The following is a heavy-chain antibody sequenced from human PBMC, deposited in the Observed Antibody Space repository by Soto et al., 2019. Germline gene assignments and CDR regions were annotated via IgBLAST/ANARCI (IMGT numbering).Heavy chain of an antibody. V-gene: IGHV2-5*02. J-gene: IGHJ4*02. CDR2: IYWDDDK. CDR1: GFSLSTSGVG. CDR3: AHSLLNYYDSSGYYGPQNYFDY. D-gene: IGHD3-22*01. Sequence: SGPTLVNPTQTLTLTCTFSGFSLSTSGVGVGWIRQPPGKALEWLALIYWDDDKRYSPSLKSRLTITKDTSKNQVVLTMTNMDPLDTATYSCAHSLLNYYDSSGYYGPQNYFDYWGQGTLVTVSS.